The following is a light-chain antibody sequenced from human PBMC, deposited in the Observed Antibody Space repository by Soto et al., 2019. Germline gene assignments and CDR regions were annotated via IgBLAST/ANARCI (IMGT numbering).Light chain of an antibody. CDR2: GAS. CDR1: QSVSSN. Sequence: EIVMTQSPATLSVSPGERATLSCRASQSVSSNLAWYQQKPGQAPRLLIYGASTRAPGIPARFSGSGSGTEFNLTISSLQSEDFAVYYCQQYNNWPPWTVGQGTKVEIK. V-gene: IGKV3-15*01. CDR3: QQYNNWPPWT. J-gene: IGKJ1*01.